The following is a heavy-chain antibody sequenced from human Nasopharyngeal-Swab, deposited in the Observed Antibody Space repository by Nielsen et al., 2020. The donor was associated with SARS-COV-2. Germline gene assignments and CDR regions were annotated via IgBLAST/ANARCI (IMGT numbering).Heavy chain of an antibody. D-gene: IGHD6-19*01. CDR2: INTNTGNP. J-gene: IGHJ5*02. Sequence: ASVKVSCKASGDTFTSYAMNWVRQAPGQGLEGMGWINTNTGNPTYAQGFTGRFVFSLDTSVSTAYLQISSLKAEDTAVYYCARDGLSLQYSSGWYGWFDPWGQGTLVTVSS. V-gene: IGHV7-4-1*02. CDR1: GDTFTSYA. CDR3: ARDGLSLQYSSGWYGWFDP.